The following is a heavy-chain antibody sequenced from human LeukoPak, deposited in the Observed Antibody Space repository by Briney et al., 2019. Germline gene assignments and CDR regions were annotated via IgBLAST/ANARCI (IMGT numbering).Heavy chain of an antibody. CDR3: ARMYSSWYADY. V-gene: IGHV3-11*01. J-gene: IGHJ4*02. CDR1: GFTFSDYY. CDR2: ISSSGTTI. D-gene: IGHD6-13*01. Sequence: GGSLRLSCAASGFTFSDYYMSWIRQAPGKGLEWVSYISSSGTTIYYADSVKGRFTISRDNAKNSLYLQMNSLRAEDTAVYYCARMYSSWYADYWGQGTLDTVSS.